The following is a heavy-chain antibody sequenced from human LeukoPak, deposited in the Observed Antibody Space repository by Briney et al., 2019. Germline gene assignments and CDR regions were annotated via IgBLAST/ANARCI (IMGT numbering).Heavy chain of an antibody. Sequence: ASVKVSCKVSGYTLTELSMHWVRQAPGKGLEWMGGFDPEDGETIYAQKFQGRVTITADKSTSTAYMELSSLRSEDTAVYYCARVDYDSSGYYLMHWGQGTLVTVSS. CDR1: GYTLTELS. J-gene: IGHJ4*02. CDR3: ARVDYDSSGYYLMH. D-gene: IGHD3-22*01. V-gene: IGHV1-24*01. CDR2: FDPEDGET.